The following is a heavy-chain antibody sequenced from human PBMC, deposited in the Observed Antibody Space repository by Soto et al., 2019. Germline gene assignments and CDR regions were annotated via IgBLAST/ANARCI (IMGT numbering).Heavy chain of an antibody. Sequence: QVQLQESGPGLVKPSETLSLTCTVSGGSISSYYWSWIRQPPGSGLQWIGYIYPTESTTYNYNPSLKSRVTLSLDTSKNQFSLQLTSVTAADTAVYYCATGRVLYGSESWGQGTLVTVSS. CDR1: GGSISSYY. V-gene: IGHV4-59*03. CDR3: ATGRVLYGSES. D-gene: IGHD3-10*01. CDR2: IYPTESTTY. J-gene: IGHJ5*02.